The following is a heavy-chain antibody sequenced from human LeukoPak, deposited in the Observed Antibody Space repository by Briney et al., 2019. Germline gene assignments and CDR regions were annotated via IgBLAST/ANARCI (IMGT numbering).Heavy chain of an antibody. Sequence: SETLSLTCIVSGGFISNSYWGWIRQPAGKGLEWIGRIYSSGSTNYNPSLKSRVTMSVDTSKNQFFLKLTSVTAADTAVYYCVRGDGSGTYWFDPWGQGTLVTVSS. CDR2: IYSSGST. CDR3: VRGDGSGTYWFDP. V-gene: IGHV4-4*07. J-gene: IGHJ5*02. CDR1: GGFISNSY. D-gene: IGHD3-10*01.